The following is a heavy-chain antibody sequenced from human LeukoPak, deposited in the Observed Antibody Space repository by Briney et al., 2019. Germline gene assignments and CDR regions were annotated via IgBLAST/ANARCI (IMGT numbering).Heavy chain of an antibody. CDR3: ARLRRGYYYGSGSYYYFDY. J-gene: IGHJ4*02. CDR2: INHSGST. D-gene: IGHD3-10*01. CDR1: GGSFSGYY. Sequence: PSETLSLTCAVYGGSFSGYYWSWIRQPPGKGLEWIGEINHSGSTNYNPSLKSRVTISVDTSKNQFSLKLSSVTAADTAVYYCARLRRGYYYGSGSYYYFDYWGQGTLVTVSS. V-gene: IGHV4-34*01.